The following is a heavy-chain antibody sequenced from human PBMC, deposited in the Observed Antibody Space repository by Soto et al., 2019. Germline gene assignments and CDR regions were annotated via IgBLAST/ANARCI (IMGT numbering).Heavy chain of an antibody. Sequence: QVQLVESGGGVVQPGRSLRLSCVASGFTFSSYGMHWVRQAPGEGLEWVAIISYDGSNTYYADSVKGRFTISRDNSKNTLYLQMTSLRPEDTSVYYCAKEGGLSGSYYISSSYYFDSWGQGTLVTVSS. CDR1: GFTFSSYG. CDR3: AKEGGLSGSYYISSSYYFDS. J-gene: IGHJ4*02. CDR2: ISYDGSNT. D-gene: IGHD1-26*01. V-gene: IGHV3-30*18.